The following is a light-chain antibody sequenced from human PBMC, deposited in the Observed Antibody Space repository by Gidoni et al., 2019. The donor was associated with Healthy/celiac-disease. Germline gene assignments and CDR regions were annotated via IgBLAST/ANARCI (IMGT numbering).Light chain of an antibody. CDR2: GAS. CDR3: QQYGSPGIT. J-gene: IGKJ5*01. Sequence: EIVLTQSPGTLSLSPGERATLSCRASQSVRSSYLAWYQQTPGQAPRLLIYGASSRATGIPDRFSGSGSGTDFTLTISRLEPEDFAVYYCQQYGSPGITFGQGTRLEIK. V-gene: IGKV3-20*01. CDR1: QSVRSSY.